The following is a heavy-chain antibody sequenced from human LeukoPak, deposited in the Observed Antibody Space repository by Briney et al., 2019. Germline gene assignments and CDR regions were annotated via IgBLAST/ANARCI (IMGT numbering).Heavy chain of an antibody. CDR1: GFTFSSYA. V-gene: IGHV3-30-3*01. CDR3: AREHCSGGSCYSLHYYYGMDV. Sequence: VRLGGSLRLSCAASGFTFSSYAMHWVRQAPGKGLEWVAVISYDGSNKYYADSVKGRFTISRDNSKNTLYLQMNSLRAEDTAVYYCAREHCSGGSCYSLHYYYGMDVWGQGTTVTVSS. D-gene: IGHD2-15*01. J-gene: IGHJ6*02. CDR2: ISYDGSNK.